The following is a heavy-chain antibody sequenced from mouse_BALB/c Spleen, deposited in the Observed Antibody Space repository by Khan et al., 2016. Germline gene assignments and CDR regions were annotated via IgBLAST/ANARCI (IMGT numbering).Heavy chain of an antibody. CDR1: GFNIKDTY. CDR3: ARGDPYYPMDY. J-gene: IGHJ4*01. Sequence: EVELVESGAELVKPGASVKLSCTASGFNIKDTYMHWVKQRPEQGLEWIGRIDPANGNTKYDPKFQGKVTITADTSSNTAYLQLNSLTSEDTAVYYCARGDPYYPMDYWGQGTSVTVSS. V-gene: IGHV14-3*02. CDR2: IDPANGNT. D-gene: IGHD3-3*01.